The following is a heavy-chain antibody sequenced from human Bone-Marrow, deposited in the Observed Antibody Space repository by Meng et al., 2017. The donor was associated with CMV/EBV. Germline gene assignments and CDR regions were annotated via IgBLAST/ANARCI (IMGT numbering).Heavy chain of an antibody. Sequence: GESLKISCAASGFTFSSYSMNWVRQAPGKGLEWVSYISSSSSTIYYADSVKGRFTISRDNAKNSRYLQMNSLRAEDTAVYYCARDGYSSSWYSFNWFDPWGQGTLFTVSS. CDR3: ARDGYSSSWYSFNWFDP. D-gene: IGHD6-13*01. J-gene: IGHJ5*02. V-gene: IGHV3-48*04. CDR2: ISSSSSTI. CDR1: GFTFSSYS.